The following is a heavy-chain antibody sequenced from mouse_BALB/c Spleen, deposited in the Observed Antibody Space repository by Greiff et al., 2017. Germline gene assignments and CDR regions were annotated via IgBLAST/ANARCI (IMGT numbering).Heavy chain of an antibody. D-gene: IGHD2-4*01. CDR1: GYTFTSYW. CDR3: ANIYYDYDGGTFAY. V-gene: IGHV1-7*01. CDR2: INPSTGYT. J-gene: IGHJ3*01. Sequence: VQVVESGAELAKPGASVKMSCKASGYTFTSYWMHWVKQRPGQGLEWIGYINPSTGYTEYNQKFKDKATLTADKSSSTAYMQLSSLTSEDSAVYYCANIYYDYDGGTFAYWGQGTLVTVSA.